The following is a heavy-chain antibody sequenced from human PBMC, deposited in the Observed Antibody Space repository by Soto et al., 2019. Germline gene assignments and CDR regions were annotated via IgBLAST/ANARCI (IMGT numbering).Heavy chain of an antibody. J-gene: IGHJ6*02. D-gene: IGHD2-2*01. CDR1: GGSISSGGYY. CDR2: IYYSGST. CDR3: ASQPLPSSYYYYGMDV. Sequence: SETLSLTCTVSGGSISSGGYYWSWIRQHPGKGLEWIGYIYYSGSTYYNPSLKSRVTISVDTSKNQFSLKLSSVTAADTAVYYCASQPLPSSYYYYGMDVWGQGTTVTVSS. V-gene: IGHV4-31*03.